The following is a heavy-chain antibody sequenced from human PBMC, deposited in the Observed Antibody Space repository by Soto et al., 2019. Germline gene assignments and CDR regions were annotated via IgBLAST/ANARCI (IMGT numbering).Heavy chain of an antibody. CDR1: GFTFSNYA. V-gene: IGHV3-23*01. Sequence: QPGGSLRLSCAASGFTFSNYAMTWVRQGPGQGLEWVAAISGSGFVTYYAASVKGRFTISRDNSKNTLYLQMDSLTAADTAIYYCARNFTQRGGMDVWGQGTTVTVSS. D-gene: IGHD6-25*01. CDR2: ISGSGFVT. CDR3: ARNFTQRGGMDV. J-gene: IGHJ6*02.